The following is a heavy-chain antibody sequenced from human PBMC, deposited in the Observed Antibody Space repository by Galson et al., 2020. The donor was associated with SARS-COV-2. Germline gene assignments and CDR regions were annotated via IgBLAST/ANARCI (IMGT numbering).Heavy chain of an antibody. CDR3: VKEEAGAGNWYFDL. J-gene: IGHJ2*01. Sequence: GGSLRLSCAASGFAFSSSWMHWVRQAPGKGLVWVSRIHYDGSTSYADSVQCRFSISRDNAITMLFLQMSSLRVDDTAVYYCVKEEAGAGNWYFDLWGRGTLVTVTS. CDR2: IHYDGST. CDR1: GFAFSSSW. D-gene: IGHD6-13*01. V-gene: IGHV3-74*01.